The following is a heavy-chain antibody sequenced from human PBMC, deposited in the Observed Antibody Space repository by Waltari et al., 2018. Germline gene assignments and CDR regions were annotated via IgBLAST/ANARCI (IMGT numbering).Heavy chain of an antibody. CDR1: GFRFISAR. D-gene: IGHD1-26*01. CDR2: VKSKTSGGTA. J-gene: IGHJ4*02. V-gene: IGHV3-15*01. CDR3: AANAPEVGQGELDS. Sequence: ELQVMESGVGAAQPGGFLRLPCTASGFRFISARLSWFRQAPGKGVEWVGRVKSKTSGGTAYYADPVESRFTISKDDSMNTVYLETSSLNTADTAIYSCAANAPEVGQGELDSSGQGILATVSS.